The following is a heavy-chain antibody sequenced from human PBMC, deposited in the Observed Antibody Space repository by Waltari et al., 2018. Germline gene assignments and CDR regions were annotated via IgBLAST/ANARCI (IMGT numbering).Heavy chain of an antibody. D-gene: IGHD3-22*01. J-gene: IGHJ4*02. CDR2: IYSGGST. V-gene: IGHV3-53*01. CDR1: GFTVSSNY. Sequence: EVQLVESGGGLIQPGVYLRLSCAASGFTVSSNYMSWVRQAPGKGLEWVSVIYSGGSTYYADSVKGRFTISRDNAKNTLYLQMSSLRAEDTAVYYCARVFSYDSSGYRDYWGQGTLVTVSS. CDR3: ARVFSYDSSGYRDY.